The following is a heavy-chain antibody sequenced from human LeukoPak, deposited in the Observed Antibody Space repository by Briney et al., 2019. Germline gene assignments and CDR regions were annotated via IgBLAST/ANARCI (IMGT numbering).Heavy chain of an antibody. Sequence: SVKVSCKASGDTFNNYSINWVRQAPGQGLEWMGGVIPFFGPANYAQKFQGRVTITTDESTSTAYMGLSSLTSDDTAVYYCATPGGELPFAHWGQGTLVTVSS. CDR2: VIPFFGPA. J-gene: IGHJ4*02. D-gene: IGHD3-16*01. CDR1: GDTFNNYS. V-gene: IGHV1-69*05. CDR3: ATPGGELPFAH.